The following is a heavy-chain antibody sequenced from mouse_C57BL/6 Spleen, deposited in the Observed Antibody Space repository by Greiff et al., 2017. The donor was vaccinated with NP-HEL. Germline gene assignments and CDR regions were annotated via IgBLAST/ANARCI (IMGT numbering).Heavy chain of an antibody. D-gene: IGHD2-4*01. J-gene: IGHJ4*01. V-gene: IGHV5-17*01. CDR2: ISSGSSTI. Sequence: EVKVEESGGGLVKPGGSLKLSCAASGFTFSDYGMHWVRQAPEKGLEWVAYISSGSSTIYYADTVKGRFTISRDNAKNTLFLQMTSLRSEDTAVYYCARPDDYDDAMDYWGQGTSVTVSS. CDR3: ARPDDYDDAMDY. CDR1: GFTFSDYG.